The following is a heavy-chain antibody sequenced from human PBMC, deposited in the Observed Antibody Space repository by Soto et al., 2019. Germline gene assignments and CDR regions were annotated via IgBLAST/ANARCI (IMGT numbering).Heavy chain of an antibody. CDR3: ANFLLSGIAAAGRGRNWFDP. V-gene: IGHV3-23*01. Sequence: EVQLLESGGGLVQPGGSLRLSCAASGFTFSSYAMSWVRQAPGKGLEWVSGISGSGGSTYYADSVKGRFTISRDNSKNMRNLKMNSLGAEDTAVYYCANFLLSGIAAAGRGRNWFDPWGQVTLVTAS. J-gene: IGHJ5*02. CDR1: GFTFSSYA. D-gene: IGHD6-13*01. CDR2: ISGSGGST.